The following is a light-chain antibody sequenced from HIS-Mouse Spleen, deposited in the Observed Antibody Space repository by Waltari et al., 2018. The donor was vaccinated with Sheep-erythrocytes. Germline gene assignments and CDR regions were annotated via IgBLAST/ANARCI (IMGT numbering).Light chain of an antibody. CDR3: CSYAGSSTWV. V-gene: IGLV2-23*01. CDR1: SSDVGSYNL. Sequence: QSALTQPASVSGSPGQSITISCTGTSSDVGSYNLVSWYQQHPGKAPKLMIYEGSKRPSGVSNRFSGSKSGNTAYLTISGLQAEDEADYYCCSYAGSSTWVFSGGTKLTVL. J-gene: IGLJ3*02. CDR2: EGS.